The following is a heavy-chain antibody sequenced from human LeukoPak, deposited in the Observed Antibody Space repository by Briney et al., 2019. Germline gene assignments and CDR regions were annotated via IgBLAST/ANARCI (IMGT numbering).Heavy chain of an antibody. D-gene: IGHD4-17*01. CDR2: IYYSGST. Sequence: SETLSLTCTVSGGSISSGDYYWSWIRQPPGKGLEWIGYIYYSGSTYYNPSLKSRVTISVDTSKNQFSLKLSSVTAADTAVYYCASSYGDLYYFDYWGQGTLVTVSS. J-gene: IGHJ4*02. CDR3: ASSYGDLYYFDY. V-gene: IGHV4-30-4*08. CDR1: GGSISSGDYY.